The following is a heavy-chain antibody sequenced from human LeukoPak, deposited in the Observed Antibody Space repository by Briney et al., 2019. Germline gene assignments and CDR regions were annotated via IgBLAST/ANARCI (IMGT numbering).Heavy chain of an antibody. J-gene: IGHJ5*02. D-gene: IGHD3-3*01. CDR3: AREYDFWSGYSPGNNWFDP. CDR1: GFTFSSYS. CDR2: ISSSSSYI. Sequence: GGSLRLSCAASGFTFSSYSMNWVRQAPGKGLEWVSSISSSSSYIYYADSVKGRFTISRDNAKNSLYLQMNSLRAEDMAVYYCAREYDFWSGYSPGNNWFDPWGQGTLVTVSS. V-gene: IGHV3-21*01.